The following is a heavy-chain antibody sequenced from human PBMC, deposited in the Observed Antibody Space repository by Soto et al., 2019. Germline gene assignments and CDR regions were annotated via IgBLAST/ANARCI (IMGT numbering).Heavy chain of an antibody. CDR3: ARVPTGKSAVWNY. CDR1: GFTFSSYW. V-gene: IGHV3-74*01. D-gene: IGHD2-8*02. J-gene: IGHJ4*02. CDR2: ISPGGSVS. Sequence: EEQLVESGGGLVQPGGSLRLSCSASGFTFSSYWMHWVRQAPGKGLVWVSRISPGGSVSTYADSVKGRFTISRDNAKNTLSLQMNSLRGDDTAVYYCARVPTGKSAVWNYWGQGTLVTVSS.